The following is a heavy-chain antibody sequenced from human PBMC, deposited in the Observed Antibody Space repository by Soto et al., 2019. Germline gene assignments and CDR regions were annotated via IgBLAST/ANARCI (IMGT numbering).Heavy chain of an antibody. V-gene: IGHV1-3*01. D-gene: IGHD6-13*01. CDR1: GYTFTSYA. J-gene: IGHJ4*02. Sequence: GASVKVSCKASGYTFTSYAMHWVRQAPGQRLEWMGWINAGNGNTKYSQKFQGRVTITRDTSASTAYMELGSLRSEDTAVYYCARDFGQEKQHHFDYWGQGTLVTVSS. CDR2: INAGNGNT. CDR3: ARDFGQEKQHHFDY.